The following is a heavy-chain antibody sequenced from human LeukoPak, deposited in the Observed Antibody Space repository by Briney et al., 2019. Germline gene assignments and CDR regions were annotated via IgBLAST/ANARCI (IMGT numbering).Heavy chain of an antibody. Sequence: GGSLRLSCLASGFTFSDYDMSWVRLAPGNGPEWVAAITKSGGTTFYADSVKGRFTVSRDNSKSTLYLQMNSPRADDTAVYYCAEIGSGNKFDYWGQGTLVTVSS. D-gene: IGHD3-3*01. CDR3: AEIGSGNKFDY. J-gene: IGHJ4*02. CDR1: GFTFSDYD. CDR2: ITKSGGTT. V-gene: IGHV3-23*01.